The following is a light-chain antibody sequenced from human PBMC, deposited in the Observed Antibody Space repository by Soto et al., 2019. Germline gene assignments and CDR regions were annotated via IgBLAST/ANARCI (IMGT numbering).Light chain of an antibody. CDR2: DAS. CDR3: QRRRNWPPIFT. V-gene: IGKV3-11*01. CDR1: QSVSSY. J-gene: IGKJ3*01. Sequence: EIVLTQSPATLSLSPGERATLSCRASQSVSSYLAWYQQKPGQAPRLLIYDASNRATGIPARFSGRGSGTDFTLTIRRLEPEDFSVYCCQRRRNWPPIFTLGPGTKVDI.